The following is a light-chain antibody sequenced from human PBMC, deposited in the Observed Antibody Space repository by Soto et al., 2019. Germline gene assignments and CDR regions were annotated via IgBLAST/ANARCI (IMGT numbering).Light chain of an antibody. CDR1: SSNIGNNN. J-gene: IGLJ2*01. CDR2: GNN. Sequence: QSVLTQPPSASGTPGQRVPISCSGSSSNIGNNNVFWYQQLPGMAPKLLIYGNNQRPSGVPDRFSGSKSGTSASLAISGLRSEDEADYYCAAWDDSLSGVAFGGGTKLTVL. CDR3: AAWDDSLSGVA. V-gene: IGLV1-47*01.